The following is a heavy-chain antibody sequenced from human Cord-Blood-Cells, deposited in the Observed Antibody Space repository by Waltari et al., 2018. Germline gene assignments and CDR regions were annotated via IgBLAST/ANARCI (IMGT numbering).Heavy chain of an antibody. D-gene: IGHD3-3*01. CDR2: INHSGST. J-gene: IGHJ3*02. CDR1: GGSFSGYY. V-gene: IGHV4-34*01. CDR3: ASDFWSGYDAFDI. Sequence: QVQLQQWGAGLLKPSETLSLTCAVYGGSFSGYYWSWIRQPPGKGLEWIGEINHSGSTNYHPSLKCRVTISVDTSKNQFSLKLSSVTTADTAVYYCASDFWSGYDAFDIWGQGTMVTVSS.